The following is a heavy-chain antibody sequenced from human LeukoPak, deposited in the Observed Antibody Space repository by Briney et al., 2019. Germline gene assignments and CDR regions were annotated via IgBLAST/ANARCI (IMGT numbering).Heavy chain of an antibody. CDR1: GGSFSGYY. CDR3: ARDWLLDY. CDR2: IKHSGST. V-gene: IGHV4-34*01. J-gene: IGHJ4*02. D-gene: IGHD5-12*01. Sequence: SETLSLTCAVSGGSFSGYYLSWIRQPPGKGLELIGEIKHSGSTNYNPSLKSRVSISVDTSKNQFSLKLNSVTAADTAVYYCARDWLLDYWGQGTLVTVSS.